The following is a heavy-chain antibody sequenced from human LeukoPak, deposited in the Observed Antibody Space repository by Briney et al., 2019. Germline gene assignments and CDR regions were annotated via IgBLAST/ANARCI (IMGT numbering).Heavy chain of an antibody. V-gene: IGHV7-4-1*01. Sequence: ASVKVSCTASGYTFTRNTFNWVRQPPGQGLEWMGWVNTNTGNPTYAQGFTGRFVFSSDTSVSTAYLQIGSLKAEDTAVYYCVTNFDSSGYFGYWGQGTLVTVSS. CDR2: VNTNTGNP. J-gene: IGHJ4*02. CDR3: VTNFDSSGYFGY. CDR1: GYTFTRNT. D-gene: IGHD3-22*01.